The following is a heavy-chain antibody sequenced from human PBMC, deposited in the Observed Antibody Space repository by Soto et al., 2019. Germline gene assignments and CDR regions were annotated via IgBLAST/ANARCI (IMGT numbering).Heavy chain of an antibody. V-gene: IGHV3-11*01. D-gene: IGHD6-19*01. CDR3: AREAPYSSAWSYYFDS. CDR2: ITGSGPTV. CDR1: GFTFSDFY. J-gene: IGHJ4*02. Sequence: QVQLVESGGGLVKPGGSLRLSCAASGFTFSDFYMSWIRQAPGKGLEWVSYITGSGPTVYYADFVAGRFTISRDNAKNPLYLQMSSLRADDTAVYYCAREAPYSSAWSYYFDSWGQGTLVTVSS.